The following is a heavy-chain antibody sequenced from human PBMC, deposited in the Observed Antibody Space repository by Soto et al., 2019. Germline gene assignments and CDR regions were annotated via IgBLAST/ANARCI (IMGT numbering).Heavy chain of an antibody. CDR1: GFTFSSYA. CDR3: AIGLWVLSGYFPFDP. Sequence: EVQLLESGGGLVQPGGSLRLSCAASGFTFSSYAMSWVRQAPGKGLEWVSVISGSGGSTYYADSVKGRFTISRDNSKNTLYLQMNSLRAEDTAVYCCAIGLWVLSGYFPFDPWGQGTLVTVSS. CDR2: ISGSGGST. D-gene: IGHD3-3*01. V-gene: IGHV3-23*01. J-gene: IGHJ5*02.